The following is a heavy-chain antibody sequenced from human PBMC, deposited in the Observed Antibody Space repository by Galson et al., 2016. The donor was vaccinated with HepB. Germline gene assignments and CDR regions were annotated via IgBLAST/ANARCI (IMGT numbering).Heavy chain of an antibody. CDR2: ISNDGSNK. Sequence: SLRLSCAASGFTFSSYGMHWVRQAPGKGLEWLAVISNDGSNKYFADSVKGRFTISRDNSKNTLYLQMNSLRAEDTAVYYCARFIASPWNDYYYGMDVWGKGTTVTVSS. J-gene: IGHJ6*04. CDR1: GFTFSSYG. D-gene: IGHD1-1*01. V-gene: IGHV3-30*19. CDR3: ARFIASPWNDYYYGMDV.